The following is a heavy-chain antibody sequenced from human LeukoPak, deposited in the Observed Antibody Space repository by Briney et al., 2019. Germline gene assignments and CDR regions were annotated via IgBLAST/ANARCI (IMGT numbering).Heavy chain of an antibody. CDR1: GFTFSSYS. Sequence: PGGSLRLSCAASGFTFSSYSMNWVRQAPGKGLEWVSSISSSSSYIYYADSVKGRFTISRDNAMNSLYLQMNSLRAEDTAVYYCARDPPSIAARPNYFDYWGQGTLVTVSS. J-gene: IGHJ4*02. CDR3: ARDPPSIAARPNYFDY. CDR2: ISSSSSYI. D-gene: IGHD6-6*01. V-gene: IGHV3-21*01.